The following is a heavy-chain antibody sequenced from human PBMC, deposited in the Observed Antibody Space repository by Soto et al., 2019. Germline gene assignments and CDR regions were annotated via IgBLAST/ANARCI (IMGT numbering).Heavy chain of an antibody. D-gene: IGHD6-13*01. Sequence: PGGSLRLSCAASGFTFSSYCMHWVRQAPGKGLEWVAVISYDGSNKYYADSVKGRFTISRDNSKNTLYLQMNSLRAEDTAVYYCAKDKEESLRWYSSSWYHGPFDYWGQGTLVTVSS. J-gene: IGHJ4*02. V-gene: IGHV3-30*18. CDR2: ISYDGSNK. CDR1: GFTFSSYC. CDR3: AKDKEESLRWYSSSWYHGPFDY.